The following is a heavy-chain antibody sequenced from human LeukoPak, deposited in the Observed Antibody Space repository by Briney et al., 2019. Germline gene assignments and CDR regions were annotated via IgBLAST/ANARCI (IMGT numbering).Heavy chain of an antibody. Sequence: PSETLSLTCTVSGGSISSYYWSWIRQPPGKGLEWIGYIYYSGSTNYNPSLKSRVTISVDTSKNQFSLKLSSVTAADTAVYYCARKGFGTTNWFDPWGQGTLVTVSS. J-gene: IGHJ5*02. CDR3: ARKGFGTTNWFDP. D-gene: IGHD3-10*01. V-gene: IGHV4-59*01. CDR2: IYYSGST. CDR1: GGSISSYY.